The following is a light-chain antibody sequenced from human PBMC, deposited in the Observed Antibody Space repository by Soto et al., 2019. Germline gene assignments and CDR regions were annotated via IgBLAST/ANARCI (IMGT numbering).Light chain of an antibody. J-gene: IGLJ2*01. V-gene: IGLV1-44*01. CDR2: SNN. CDR1: SSNIGSNT. Sequence: QSVLTQPPSASGTPGQRVTISCSGSSSNIGSNTVNWYQQLPGTAPKLLICSNNQRPSGVPDRFSGSKSGTSASLAISGLQSEDEDDYYCAAWDDSLNGVVFGGGTQLTVL. CDR3: AAWDDSLNGVV.